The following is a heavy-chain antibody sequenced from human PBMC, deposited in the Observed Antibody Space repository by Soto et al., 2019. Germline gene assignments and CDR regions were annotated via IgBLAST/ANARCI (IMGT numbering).Heavy chain of an antibody. CDR1: GYTFTSYG. J-gene: IGHJ4*02. CDR2: ISAYNGNT. Sequence: ASVKVSCKASGYTFTSYGISWVRQAPGQGLERMGWISAYNGNTNYAQKLQGRVTMTTDTSTSTAYMELRSLRSDDTAVYYCARYFDWLLYTPPFDYWGQGTLVTVSS. D-gene: IGHD3-9*01. V-gene: IGHV1-18*01. CDR3: ARYFDWLLYTPPFDY.